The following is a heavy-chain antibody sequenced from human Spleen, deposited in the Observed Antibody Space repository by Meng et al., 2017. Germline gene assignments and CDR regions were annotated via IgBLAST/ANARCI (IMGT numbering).Heavy chain of an antibody. Sequence: QVQLQESGPGLVRPSETLSLTCTVSGGAVSNGLYYWSWIRQPPGKGLEWIGYIYYSGSTNYNPSLKSRVTISIDTSKNQFSLKLSSVTTADTGVYFCARSSFSASPYYFSYWGLGTLVTVSS. V-gene: IGHV4-61*01. CDR3: ARSSFSASPYYFSY. CDR1: GGAVSNGLYY. CDR2: IYYSGST. J-gene: IGHJ4*02. D-gene: IGHD3-3*02.